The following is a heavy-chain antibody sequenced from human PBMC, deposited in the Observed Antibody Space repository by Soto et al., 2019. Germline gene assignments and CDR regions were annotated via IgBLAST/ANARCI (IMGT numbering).Heavy chain of an antibody. J-gene: IGHJ4*02. D-gene: IGHD6-13*01. CDR3: AKVSSSWYAGFFDL. CDR1: GFTFSRHA. CDR2: LSDSGGSI. Sequence: EVPLLESGGGLVQPGGSLRLSFTASGFTFSRHAMTWVRQAPGKGLEWVSGLSDSGGSIYYADSVKGRFTISRDNSMNTLYLQMNTLRAEDTAIYYCAKVSSSWYAGFFDLWGQGTLVTVSS. V-gene: IGHV3-23*01.